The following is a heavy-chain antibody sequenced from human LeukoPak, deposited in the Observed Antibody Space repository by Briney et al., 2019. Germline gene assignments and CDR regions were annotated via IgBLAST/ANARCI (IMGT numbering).Heavy chain of an antibody. CDR1: GFTFSSYA. J-gene: IGHJ4*02. D-gene: IGHD7-27*01. CDR3: AKGLGPDPYFDY. Sequence: GGSLRLSCAASGFTFSSYAMHWVRPAPGKGLEWVAFIRYDGSNKYYADSVKGRFTISRDNSKNTLYLQMNSLRAEDTAVYYCAKGLGPDPYFDYWGQGTLVTVSS. CDR2: IRYDGSNK. V-gene: IGHV3-30*02.